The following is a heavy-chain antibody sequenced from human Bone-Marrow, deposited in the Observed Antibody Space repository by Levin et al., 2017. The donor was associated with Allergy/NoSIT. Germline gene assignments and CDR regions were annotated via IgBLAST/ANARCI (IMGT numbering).Heavy chain of an antibody. CDR1: GGSFSSYY. J-gene: IGHJ4*02. CDR2: MHYTGKT. V-gene: IGHV4-59*01. D-gene: IGHD6-25*01. CDR3: ARVDVAAGGLYEY. Sequence: SETLSLTCGVSGGSFSSYYWSWVRQAPGKGLEWIAYMHYTGKTYYNPSLKSRVTLSIDTSKDQFSLNLRPLTAADTAVYFCARVDVAAGGLYEYWGPGTLVTVSP.